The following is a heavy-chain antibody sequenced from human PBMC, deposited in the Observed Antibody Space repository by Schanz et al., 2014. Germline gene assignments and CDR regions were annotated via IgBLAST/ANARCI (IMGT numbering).Heavy chain of an antibody. D-gene: IGHD5-12*01. Sequence: VQLVESGGGLVQPGRSLRLSCAASGFTFDDYAMHWVRQAPGKGLEWVSGISWNSGSIGYADSVKGRFTISRDNSKNMVFLQMNSLRVEDAAIYYCARDEGKDGYNLAFDVWGQGTLVTVSS. CDR2: ISWNSGSI. V-gene: IGHV3-9*01. CDR1: GFTFDDYA. J-gene: IGHJ3*01. CDR3: ARDEGKDGYNLAFDV.